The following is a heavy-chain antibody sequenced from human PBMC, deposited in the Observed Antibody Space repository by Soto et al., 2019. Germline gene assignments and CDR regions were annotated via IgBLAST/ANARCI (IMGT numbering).Heavy chain of an antibody. V-gene: IGHV4-59*01. D-gene: IGHD5-18*01. J-gene: IGHJ5*02. CDR2: LYNTGST. CDR1: GASISRYY. Sequence: SETLSLTCTVSGASISRYYWSWIRQSPGKGLEWIGYLYNTGSTIYNPSLRSRVTISVDTSKNQFSLKLSSVTAADTAIYYCVRDRGYSNWQDPRGQGTLVTVYS. CDR3: VRDRGYSNWQDP.